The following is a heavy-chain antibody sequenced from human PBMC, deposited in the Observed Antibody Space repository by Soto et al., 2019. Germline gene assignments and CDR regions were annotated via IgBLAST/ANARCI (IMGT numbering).Heavy chain of an antibody. D-gene: IGHD5-18*01. CDR3: ARGRGYGYGIDY. J-gene: IGHJ4*02. CDR1: GDSVSTGPSY. V-gene: IGHV4-61*01. Sequence: QVQLQESGPGLVTPSETLSLTCTVSGDSVSTGPSYWSWIRQPPGKGLECIAFIYNSETTYYNPSPRSRVTISVGTANHQFSLKLTSVTAADTGVYYCARGRGYGYGIDYWGQGTLVSVSS. CDR2: IYNSETT.